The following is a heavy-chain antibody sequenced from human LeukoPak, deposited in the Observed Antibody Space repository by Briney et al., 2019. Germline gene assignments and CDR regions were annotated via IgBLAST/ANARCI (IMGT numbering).Heavy chain of an antibody. J-gene: IGHJ4*02. D-gene: IGHD1-1*01. CDR3: ARSFTDNFFFEN. Sequence: SETLSLTCTVSGGSISSYYWSWIRQPPGKGLEWIGYIYYSGSTNYNPSLKSRVTISVDTSKNQFSLKLSSVTAADTAVYYCARSFTDNFFFENWGQGTLVTVSS. CDR1: GGSISSYY. CDR2: IYYSGST. V-gene: IGHV4-59*08.